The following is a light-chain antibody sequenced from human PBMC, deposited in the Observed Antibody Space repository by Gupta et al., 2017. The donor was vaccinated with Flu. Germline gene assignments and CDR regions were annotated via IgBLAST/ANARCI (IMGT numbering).Light chain of an antibody. Sequence: SITISCTGTSSDVGRYNYVSWYQQHPGKAPKLLIYDVTNRPSGVSHRFSGSKSGNTASLTISGLQAEDEADYYCSSYTSSTTRVFGGGTKLTVL. CDR1: SSDVGRYNY. CDR2: DVT. V-gene: IGLV2-14*03. J-gene: IGLJ3*02. CDR3: SSYTSSTTRV.